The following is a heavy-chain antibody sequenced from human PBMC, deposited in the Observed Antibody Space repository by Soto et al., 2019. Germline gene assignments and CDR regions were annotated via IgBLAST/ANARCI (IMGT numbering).Heavy chain of an antibody. J-gene: IGHJ4*02. CDR2: VYYLGST. Sequence: LSLTCTVSGGSMSEYFWSWIRQSPGKGLEWIGYVYYLGSTDYNPSLKSRVTISVDTSKRQFSLKLSSVTVADTAVYYCARDGYDGSGSPYPAYWGPGAQVTVSS. V-gene: IGHV4-59*01. CDR3: ARDGYDGSGSPYPAY. D-gene: IGHD3-10*01. CDR1: GGSMSEYF.